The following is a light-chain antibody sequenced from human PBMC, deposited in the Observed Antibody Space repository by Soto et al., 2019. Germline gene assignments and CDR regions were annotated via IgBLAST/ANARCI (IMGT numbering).Light chain of an antibody. V-gene: IGKV3-15*01. J-gene: IGKJ1*01. Sequence: EIVMTQSPATLSVSPGERATLSCRASQSVSSNLAWYQQKPGQAPRLLIYGASTRATGVPARFSGSGSGTEFTLTINSLQPDDFATYYCRQYKSYWTFGQGTKV. CDR2: GAS. CDR3: RQYKSYWT. CDR1: QSVSSN.